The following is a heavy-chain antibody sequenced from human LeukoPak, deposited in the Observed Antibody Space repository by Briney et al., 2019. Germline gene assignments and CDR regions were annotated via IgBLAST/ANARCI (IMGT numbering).Heavy chain of an antibody. V-gene: IGHV4-59*02. CDR2: IYYTGT. Sequence: SETLSLTCTVSGGSVTDYYWSWIRQSPGKGLEWIGYIYYTGTSYNPSLKSRVTISADTSKNQFSLKLISVTAADTAVYYCARENCSGGSCYPLWFDPWGQGTLVTVSS. D-gene: IGHD2-15*01. J-gene: IGHJ5*02. CDR3: ARENCSGGSCYPLWFDP. CDR1: GGSVTDYY.